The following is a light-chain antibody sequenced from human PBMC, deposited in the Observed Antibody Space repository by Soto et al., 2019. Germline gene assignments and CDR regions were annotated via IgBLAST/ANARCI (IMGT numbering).Light chain of an antibody. Sequence: EIVLTQSPATLSLSPGERATLSCRASQSVSSDLAWYQQKPGQAPRLLIYDASNRATGIPARFSGSVSGTDFTLTISSLGPEDFAVYYCQQRSNWWTFGQGTKVEI. J-gene: IGKJ1*01. CDR2: DAS. V-gene: IGKV3-11*01. CDR3: QQRSNWWT. CDR1: QSVSSD.